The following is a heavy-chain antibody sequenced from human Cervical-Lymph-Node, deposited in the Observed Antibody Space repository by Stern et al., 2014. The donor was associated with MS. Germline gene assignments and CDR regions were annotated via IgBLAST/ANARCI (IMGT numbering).Heavy chain of an antibody. CDR3: ARDGEPYYYGAGTYVDYYYGMDV. CDR1: GYTFNVYY. Sequence: VQLVESGAEVMQPGASVKVSCKASGYTFNVYYIHWVRQAPGQGLEWMGRINPNRGAPNHAQKFQGRVTMTRDTSISTAYMELSRLRSDDTAMYYCARDGEPYYYGAGTYVDYYYGMDVWGQGTTVTVSS. D-gene: IGHD3-10*01. J-gene: IGHJ6*02. V-gene: IGHV1-2*06. CDR2: INPNRGAP.